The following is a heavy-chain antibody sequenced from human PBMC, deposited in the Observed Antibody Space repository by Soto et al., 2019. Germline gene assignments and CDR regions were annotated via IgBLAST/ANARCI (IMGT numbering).Heavy chain of an antibody. V-gene: IGHV4-39*01. CDR1: GGSISSSSYY. D-gene: IGHD3-22*01. J-gene: IGHJ5*02. CDR3: AKRDSSGYYGWFDP. Sequence: SETLSLTCTVSGGSISSSSYYWGWIRQPPGKGLEWIGSIYSSGSTYYNPSLKSRVTISVDTSKNQFSLKLSSVTAADTAVYYCAKRDSSGYYGWFDPWGLGTLVTVSS. CDR2: IYSSGST.